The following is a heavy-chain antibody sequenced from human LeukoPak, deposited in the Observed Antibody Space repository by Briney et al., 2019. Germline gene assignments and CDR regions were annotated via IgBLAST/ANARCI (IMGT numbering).Heavy chain of an antibody. CDR1: GGSISSSNW. CDR2: INHSGST. V-gene: IGHV4-4*02. J-gene: IGHJ4*02. CDR3: ARELRGYSYGYFDY. Sequence: SETLSLTCAVSGGSISSSNWWSWVRQPPGKGLEWIGEINHSGSTNYNPSLKSRVTISVDTSKNQFSLKLSSVTAADTAVYYCARELRGYSYGYFDYWGQGTLVTVSS. D-gene: IGHD5-18*01.